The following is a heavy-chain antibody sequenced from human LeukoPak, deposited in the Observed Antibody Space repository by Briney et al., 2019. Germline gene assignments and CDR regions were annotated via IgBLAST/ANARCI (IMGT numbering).Heavy chain of an antibody. J-gene: IGHJ4*02. D-gene: IGHD6-13*01. Sequence: PSETLSLTCTVSGGSISSSSYYWGWIRQPPGTGLEWIGSIYYSGSTYYNPSLKSRVTISVDTSKNQFSLKLSSVTAADTAVYYCARLFAAATTLFDYWGQGTLVTVSS. CDR1: GGSISSSSYY. V-gene: IGHV4-39*01. CDR2: IYYSGST. CDR3: ARLFAAATTLFDY.